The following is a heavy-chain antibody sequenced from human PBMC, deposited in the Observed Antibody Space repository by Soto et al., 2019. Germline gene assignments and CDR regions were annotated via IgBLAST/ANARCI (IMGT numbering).Heavy chain of an antibody. D-gene: IGHD2-2*01. J-gene: IGHJ4*02. V-gene: IGHV4-31*03. CDR2: IYYSGST. CDR3: AREKPLGYHPDY. CDR1: GGSISSGGYY. Sequence: QVQLQESGPGLVKPSQTLSLTCTVSGGSISSGGYYWSWIRQHPGKGLEWIGYIYYSGSTYYNPSLKSRVTISVDTSKNQFSLKPSSVTAADTAVYYCAREKPLGYHPDYWGQGTLVTVSS.